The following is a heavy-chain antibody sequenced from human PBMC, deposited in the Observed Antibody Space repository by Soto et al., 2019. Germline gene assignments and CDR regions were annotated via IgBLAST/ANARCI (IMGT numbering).Heavy chain of an antibody. V-gene: IGHV3-23*01. J-gene: IGHJ4*02. Sequence: GGSLRLSCAASGFAFSTYSMSWVRQAPGKGLEWVSAISSSGSIIYYADSVKGRFAISRDNSKNTLYLQMNSLRAEDTAVYYCAEGARSRAFESWGQGTLVTVSS. CDR3: AEGARSRAFES. CDR1: GFAFSTYS. CDR2: ISSSGSII. D-gene: IGHD6-6*01.